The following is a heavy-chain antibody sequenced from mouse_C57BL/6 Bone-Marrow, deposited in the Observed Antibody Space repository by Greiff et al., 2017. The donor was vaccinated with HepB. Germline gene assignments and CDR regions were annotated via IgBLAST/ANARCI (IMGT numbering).Heavy chain of an antibody. CDR2: IYPGDGDT. Sequence: LVESGPELVKPGASVKISCKASGYAFSSSWMNWVKQRPGKGLEWIGRIYPGDGDTNYNGKFKGKATLTADKSSSTAYMQLSSLTSEDSAVYVCARRIYYYGPMDDWGQGTSVTVSS. V-gene: IGHV1-82*01. D-gene: IGHD1-1*01. J-gene: IGHJ4*01. CDR1: GYAFSSSW. CDR3: ARRIYYYGPMDD.